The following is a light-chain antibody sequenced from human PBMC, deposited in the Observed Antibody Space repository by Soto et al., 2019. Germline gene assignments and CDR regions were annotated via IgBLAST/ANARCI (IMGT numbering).Light chain of an antibody. CDR3: QQDNSYPLT. Sequence: DIQMTQSPSSLSASVGDRVTITCRASQSISSSLAWYQQKPGKAPKILIYDASNLESGVPSRFSASGSGTEFTLTISSLQPDDFATYYCQQDNSYPLTFGGGTKVEIK. CDR2: DAS. CDR1: QSISSS. J-gene: IGKJ4*02. V-gene: IGKV1-5*01.